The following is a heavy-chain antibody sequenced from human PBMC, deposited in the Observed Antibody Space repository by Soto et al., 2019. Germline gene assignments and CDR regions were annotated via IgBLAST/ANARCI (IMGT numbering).Heavy chain of an antibody. V-gene: IGHV4-59*08. J-gene: IGHJ4*02. CDR2: IHSSGTT. CDR1: DVSTSNFF. CDR3: SRGGGWLTDY. D-gene: IGHD6-19*01. Sequence: QVQLHEPGPGLVKPSETLSLTCSVSDVSTSNFFWKWFRQPPGKGLEWIGIIHSSGTTNCNPSLACPITISADTTKSQCSLKMTSVTAADTAVYYCSRGGGWLTDYWGQGTQVTVAT.